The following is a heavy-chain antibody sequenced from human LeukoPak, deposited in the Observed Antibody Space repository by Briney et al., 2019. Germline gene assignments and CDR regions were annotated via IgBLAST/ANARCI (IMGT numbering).Heavy chain of an antibody. CDR2: IKQDGSDT. CDR3: ARDLAWGGY. CDR1: GFTFSNYW. V-gene: IGHV3-7*01. D-gene: IGHD7-27*01. J-gene: IGHJ4*02. Sequence: PGGSLRLSCVDSGFTFSNYWMNWVRQAPGKGLEWLANIKQDGSDTHYVDSVKGRFTISRDNAKNSLYLQMNSLRAEDTAVYYCARDLAWGGYWGQGTLVTVSS.